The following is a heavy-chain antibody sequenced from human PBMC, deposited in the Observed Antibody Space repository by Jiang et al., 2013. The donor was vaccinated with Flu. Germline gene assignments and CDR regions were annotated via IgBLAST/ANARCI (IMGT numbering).Heavy chain of an antibody. Sequence: GTTEYAASVKGRFTISRDDSKSIAYLQMDSLKTEDTAVYYCTRHLSPYISSSGQYTYGLDVWGQGTTVTVSS. CDR3: TRHLSPYISSSGQYTYGLDV. J-gene: IGHJ6*02. D-gene: IGHD6-6*01. CDR2: GTT. V-gene: IGHV3-49*02.